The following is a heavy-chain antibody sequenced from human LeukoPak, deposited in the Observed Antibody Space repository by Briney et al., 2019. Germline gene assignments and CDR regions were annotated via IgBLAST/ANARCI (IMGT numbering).Heavy chain of an antibody. V-gene: IGHV3-11*04. CDR2: ISGDGTTK. J-gene: IGHJ4*02. Sequence: GGSLRLSCAASGFSFSDYYMGWVRQAPGKGLEWVSYISGDGTTKHYSDSVRGRFTVSRDNAKNSLFLQVNSLRAEDTAIYYCTREDYYYASGYWGQGTLVSVSS. CDR3: TREDYYYASGY. D-gene: IGHD3-10*01. CDR1: GFSFSDYY.